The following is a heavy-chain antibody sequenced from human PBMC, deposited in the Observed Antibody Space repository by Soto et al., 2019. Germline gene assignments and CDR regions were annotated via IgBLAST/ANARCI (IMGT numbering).Heavy chain of an antibody. V-gene: IGHV3-23*01. CDR1: GFTFSSYA. Sequence: GGSLRLSCAASGFTFSSYAMSWVRQAPGKGLEWVSAISGSGGSTYYADSVKGRFTISRDNSKNTLYLQMNSLRADDTVVYYCAKDRAYCGGDCYTCPGYWGQGTLVTVSS. J-gene: IGHJ4*02. D-gene: IGHD2-21*02. CDR2: ISGSGGST. CDR3: AKDRAYCGGDCYTCPGY.